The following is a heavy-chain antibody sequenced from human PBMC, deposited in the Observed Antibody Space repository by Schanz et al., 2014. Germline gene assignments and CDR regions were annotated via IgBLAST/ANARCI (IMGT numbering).Heavy chain of an antibody. CDR2: IGNGGVTI. J-gene: IGHJ4*02. V-gene: IGHV3-48*04. D-gene: IGHD3-10*01. CDR3: ARIGGSVFDY. Sequence: EAQLVESGGGVVQPGRSLRLSCAASGFTFSSYGMHWVRQAPGKGLEWVSYIGNGGVTIYYADSVKGRFTISRDNSKNSLYLQMNSLRAEDTAVYYCARIGGSVFDYWAQGTLVTVSS. CDR1: GFTFSSYG.